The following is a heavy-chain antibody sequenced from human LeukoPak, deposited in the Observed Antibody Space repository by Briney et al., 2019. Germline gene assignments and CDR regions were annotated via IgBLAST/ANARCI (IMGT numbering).Heavy chain of an antibody. D-gene: IGHD2-15*01. Sequence: SETLSLTCTVSGGSISSYYWSWIRQPPGKGLEWIGYIYYSGSTNYNPSLKSRVTISADTSKNQFSLKLSSVTAADTAVYYCARGRSDHYNYGMDVWGQGTTVTVSS. CDR2: IYYSGST. CDR3: ARGRSDHYNYGMDV. J-gene: IGHJ6*02. CDR1: GGSISSYY. V-gene: IGHV4-59*01.